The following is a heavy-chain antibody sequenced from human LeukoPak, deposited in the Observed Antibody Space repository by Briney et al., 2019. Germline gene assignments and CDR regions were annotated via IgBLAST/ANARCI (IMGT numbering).Heavy chain of an antibody. J-gene: IGHJ4*02. CDR3: ASSEYSSSSGIYYFDY. Sequence: PGGSLRLSCAASGFTFSSYGMNWVRQAPGKGLEWVSSISSGSSYIYYADSVKGRFTISRDNAKNSLYLQMNSLRAEDTAVYYCASSEYSSSSGIYYFDYWGQGTLVTVSS. CDR2: ISSGSSYI. CDR1: GFTFSSYG. D-gene: IGHD6-6*01. V-gene: IGHV3-21*01.